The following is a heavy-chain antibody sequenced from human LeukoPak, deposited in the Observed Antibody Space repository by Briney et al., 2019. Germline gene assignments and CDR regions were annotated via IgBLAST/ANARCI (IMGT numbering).Heavy chain of an antibody. CDR3: AGTSSSFFKPLNYYGMDV. Sequence: SETLSLTCAVYGGSFSGYYWSWIRQPPGKGLEWIGYIYYSGSTNYNPSLKSRVTTSVDTSKNQFSLKLSSVTAADTAVYYCAGTSSSFFKPLNYYGMDVWGQGTTVTVSS. CDR2: IYYSGST. D-gene: IGHD6-6*01. CDR1: GGSFSGYY. J-gene: IGHJ6*02. V-gene: IGHV4-59*08.